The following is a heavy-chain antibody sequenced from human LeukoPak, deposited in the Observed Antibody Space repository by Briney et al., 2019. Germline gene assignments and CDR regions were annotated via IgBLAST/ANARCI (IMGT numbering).Heavy chain of an antibody. CDR3: AFGYESGSFLTSFDY. CDR2: IRYDGSNT. J-gene: IGHJ4*02. V-gene: IGHV3-30*02. D-gene: IGHD3-10*01. Sequence: PGGSLRLSCVGSTFTFSDYGMHWVRQAPGKGLEGVAFIRYDGSNTYYADSVRGRFTISRDTSKKTVFLQMDSLRAEDTAFYFCAFGYESGSFLTSFDYWGQGTRVTVSS. CDR1: TFTFSDYG.